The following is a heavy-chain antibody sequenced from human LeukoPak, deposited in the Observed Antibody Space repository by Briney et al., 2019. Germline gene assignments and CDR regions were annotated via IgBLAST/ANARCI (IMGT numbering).Heavy chain of an antibody. Sequence: ASVKVSCKASGGTFSSYAISWVRQAPGQGLEWMGGIIPIFGTANYAQKFQGRVTITTDEFTSTAYMELRSLRSDDTAVYYCALIPYCTTITCYYFDYWGQGTLVTVSS. J-gene: IGHJ4*02. V-gene: IGHV1-69*05. D-gene: IGHD2-8*01. CDR1: GGTFSSYA. CDR2: IIPIFGTA. CDR3: ALIPYCTTITCYYFDY.